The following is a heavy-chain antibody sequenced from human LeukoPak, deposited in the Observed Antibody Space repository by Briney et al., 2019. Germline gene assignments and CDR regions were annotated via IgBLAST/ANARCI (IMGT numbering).Heavy chain of an antibody. V-gene: IGHV4-59*12. CDR2: MFHSGST. CDR1: GASISGNY. D-gene: IGHD3-9*01. Sequence: PSETLSLTCSVSGASISGNYWSWIRQPPGKGLELIGYMFHSGSTNYNPSLKSRVITSLDASTNQFSLKLFSVTAADTAVYYCARLGQTVTGFYSLDIWGQGTMVTVSS. CDR3: ARLGQTVTGFYSLDI. J-gene: IGHJ3*02.